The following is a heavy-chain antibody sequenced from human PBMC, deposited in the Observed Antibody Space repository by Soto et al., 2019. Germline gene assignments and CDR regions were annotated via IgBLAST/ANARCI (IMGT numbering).Heavy chain of an antibody. Sequence: ASVKVSCKASGGTFSSYTISWVRQAPGQGLEWMGRIIPILGIANYAQKFQGRVTITADKSTSTAYMELSSLRSEDTAVYYCARDFRYSGYDSPNDYWGQGTLVTVSS. V-gene: IGHV1-69*04. CDR3: ARDFRYSGYDSPNDY. J-gene: IGHJ4*02. CDR1: GGTFSSYT. D-gene: IGHD5-12*01. CDR2: IIPILGIA.